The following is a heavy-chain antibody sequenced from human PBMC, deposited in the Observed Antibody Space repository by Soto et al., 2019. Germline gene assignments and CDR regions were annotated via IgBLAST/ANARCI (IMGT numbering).Heavy chain of an antibody. J-gene: IGHJ6*02. V-gene: IGHV1-18*01. CDR2: ISAYNGNT. Sequence: ASVKVSCKASGYTFTCYGISWVRQAPGQGLEWMGWISAYNGNTNYAQKVQGRVTMTRDTSTSTVYMEVSSLRSEDTAVYYCARDRVVCSGGSCYHYYFGMDVWGQGTTVTVSS. CDR1: GYTFTCYG. D-gene: IGHD2-15*01. CDR3: ARDRVVCSGGSCYHYYFGMDV.